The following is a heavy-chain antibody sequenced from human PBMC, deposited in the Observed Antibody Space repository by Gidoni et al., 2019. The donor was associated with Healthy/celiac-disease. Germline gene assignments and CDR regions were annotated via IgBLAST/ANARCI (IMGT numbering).Heavy chain of an antibody. D-gene: IGHD2-15*01. CDR3: ASGAATPPWYYGMDV. J-gene: IGHJ6*02. Sequence: EVQLVESGGGLVQPGGSLRLSCAASGFPFSSYEMNWVRQAPGKGLEWVSYISSSGSNIYYADSVKGRFTISRDNAKNSLYLQMNSLRAEDTAVYYCASGAATPPWYYGMDVWGQGTTVTVSS. CDR1: GFPFSSYE. V-gene: IGHV3-48*03. CDR2: ISSSGSNI.